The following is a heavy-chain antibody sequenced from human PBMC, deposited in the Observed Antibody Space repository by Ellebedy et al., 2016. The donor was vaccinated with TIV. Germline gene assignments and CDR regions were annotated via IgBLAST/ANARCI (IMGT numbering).Heavy chain of an antibody. D-gene: IGHD4-23*01. CDR3: ARVGWKRTLDY. Sequence: SETLSLTCAVYGGSFSGYYWSWIRQPPGKGLEWIGEINHSGSTNYNPSLKSRVTISVDTSKNQFSLKLSSVTAADTAVYYCARVGWKRTLDYWGQGTLVTVSS. CDR1: GGSFSGYY. V-gene: IGHV4-34*01. J-gene: IGHJ4*02. CDR2: INHSGST.